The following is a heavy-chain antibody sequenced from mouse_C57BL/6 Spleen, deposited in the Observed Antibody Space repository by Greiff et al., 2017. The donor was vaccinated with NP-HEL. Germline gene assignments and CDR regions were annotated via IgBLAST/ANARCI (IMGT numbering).Heavy chain of an antibody. D-gene: IGHD2-4*01. J-gene: IGHJ4*01. CDR2: IDPSDSET. V-gene: IGHV1-52*01. Sequence: QVHVKQPGAELVRPGSSVKLSCKASGYTFTSYWMHWVKQRPIQGLEWIGNIDPSDSETHYNQKFKDKATLTVDKSSSTAYMQLSSLTSEDSAVYYCARREDYDGESKAMDYWGQGTSVTVSS. CDR3: ARREDYDGESKAMDY. CDR1: GYTFTSYW.